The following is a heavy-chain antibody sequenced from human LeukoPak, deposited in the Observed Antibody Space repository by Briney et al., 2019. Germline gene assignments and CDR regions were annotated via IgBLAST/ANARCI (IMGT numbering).Heavy chain of an antibody. V-gene: IGHV3-30*04. J-gene: IGHJ4*02. D-gene: IGHD2-21*02. CDR1: GFTFSNYA. CDR3: ARDLRKSADYYFDY. CDR2: ISSDGRHK. Sequence: GRSLRLSCAASGFTFSNYAIHWVRQAPGKGLEWVAVISSDGRHKHYADSVKGRFTISRDNSKNTLYLQMNSLRTEDTAIYYCARDLRKSADYYFDYWGQGSLVTVSS.